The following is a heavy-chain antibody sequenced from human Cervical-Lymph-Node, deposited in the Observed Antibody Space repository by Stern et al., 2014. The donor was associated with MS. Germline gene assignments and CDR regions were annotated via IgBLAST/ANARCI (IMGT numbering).Heavy chain of an antibody. Sequence: EVQLVESGGGLVQPGESLRLSCVVSGFTFSNYWMTWVRQAPGKGLEWVASIKTDGSEKSYGASVKGRFTISRDNAKNSLYLQMNSLRAEDTAVYYCARAVRELGNWGQGTLVTVSS. D-gene: IGHD1-7*01. CDR2: IKTDGSEK. CDR3: ARAVRELGN. J-gene: IGHJ4*02. CDR1: GFTFSNYW. V-gene: IGHV3-7*01.